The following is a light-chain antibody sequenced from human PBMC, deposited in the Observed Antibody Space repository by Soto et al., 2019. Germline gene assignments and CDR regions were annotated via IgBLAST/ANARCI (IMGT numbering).Light chain of an antibody. Sequence: QSVLTQPPSVSGAPGQRVTISCTGSSSNIGAGYDVHWYQQLPGTAPKLLIYGNSNRPSGVPDRFSGSKSGTSASLAITGLQAEDEADYYCQSYDSSVSGFIVVFGGGTKLTVL. V-gene: IGLV1-40*01. CDR1: SSNIGAGYD. CDR3: QSYDSSVSGFIVV. J-gene: IGLJ2*01. CDR2: GNS.